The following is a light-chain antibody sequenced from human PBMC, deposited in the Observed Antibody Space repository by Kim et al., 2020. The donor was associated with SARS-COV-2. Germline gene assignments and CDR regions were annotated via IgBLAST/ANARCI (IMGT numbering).Light chain of an antibody. CDR2: DNN. V-gene: IGLV6-57*01. CDR3: QSYDISNQV. J-gene: IGLJ3*02. CDR1: SGSIASNY. Sequence: NFMLTQPHSVSESPGKTVTISCTRSSGSIASNYVQCYQQRPGSSPTTIIYDNNQRPSGVPDRFSGSIDSSSNSASLTISGLKTEDEADYYCQSYDISNQVFGGGTKLTVL.